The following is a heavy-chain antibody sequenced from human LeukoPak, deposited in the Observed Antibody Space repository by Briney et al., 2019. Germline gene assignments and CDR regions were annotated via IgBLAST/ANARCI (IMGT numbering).Heavy chain of an antibody. V-gene: IGHV3-21*01. Sequence: PGGSLRLSCAASGFSFTRYAMKWVRQAPGKGLEWVSFIGSSISYISYADSVKGRFTISRDNAKNSLYLQMNSLRAEDTAVYYCAREGYYSGMDVWGQGTTVTVSS. CDR3: AREGYYSGMDV. CDR1: GFSFTRYA. CDR2: IGSSISYI. J-gene: IGHJ6*02.